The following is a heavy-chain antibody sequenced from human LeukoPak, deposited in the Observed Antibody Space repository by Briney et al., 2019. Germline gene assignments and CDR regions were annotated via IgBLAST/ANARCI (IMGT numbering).Heavy chain of an antibody. V-gene: IGHV3-74*01. D-gene: IGHD3-3*01. CDR2: INTDGSST. J-gene: IGHJ6*03. Sequence: GGSLRLSCAASGFTFSSYWMHWVRQDPGKGLVWVSRINTDGSSTSYADSVKGRFTISRDNAKNTLYLQMNSLRAEDTAVYYCARVGGDFWSGYPYYYYYYMDVWGKGATVTVSS. CDR1: GFTFSSYW. CDR3: ARVGGDFWSGYPYYYYYYMDV.